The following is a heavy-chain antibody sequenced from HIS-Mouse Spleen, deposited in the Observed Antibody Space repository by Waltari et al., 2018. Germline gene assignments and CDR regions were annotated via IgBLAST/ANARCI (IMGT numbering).Heavy chain of an antibody. Sequence: QVQLQESGPGLVKPSQTLSLTCTVSGGSISSGGYYWSWIRQHPGKGLEWIGYIYYSWRTYYNPSLKSRCTISVDTSNNQFSLKLSSVTAADTAVYYCARSPYYDFWSGYSDNWFDPWGQGTLVTVSS. D-gene: IGHD3-3*01. J-gene: IGHJ5*02. V-gene: IGHV4-31*03. CDR3: ARSPYYDFWSGYSDNWFDP. CDR2: IYYSWRT. CDR1: GGSISSGGYY.